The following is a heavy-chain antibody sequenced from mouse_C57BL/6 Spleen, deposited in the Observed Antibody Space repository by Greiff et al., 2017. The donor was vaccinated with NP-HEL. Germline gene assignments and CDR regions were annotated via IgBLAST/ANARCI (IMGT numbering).Heavy chain of an antibody. V-gene: IGHV14-1*01. CDR2: IDPEDGDT. Sequence: EVQLQQSGAELVRPGASVKLSCTASGFNIKDYYMHWVKQRPEQGLEWIGRIDPEDGDTEYAPKFQGKATMTADTSSNTAYLQLSSLTSEDTAVYYCTTDDYDESPYYAMDYWGQGTSVTVSS. CDR1: GFNIKDYY. CDR3: TTDDYDESPYYAMDY. D-gene: IGHD2-4*01. J-gene: IGHJ4*01.